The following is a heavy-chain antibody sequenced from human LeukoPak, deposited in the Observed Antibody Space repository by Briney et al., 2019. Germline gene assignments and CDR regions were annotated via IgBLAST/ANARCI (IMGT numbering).Heavy chain of an antibody. D-gene: IGHD2-2*01. J-gene: IGHJ3*02. CDR2: KYYSGSA. CDR3: ATPDCSSISCLDVFNM. Sequence: PSQTLSLTCNVSGVSVRDSRYYWTWIRQHPGKGLEWIGYKYYSGSAKFNPSLKSRLTISIDTSKNQFSLQLRSVTAADTATYYCATPDCSSISCLDVFNMWGQGTRVTVSS. V-gene: IGHV4-31*03. CDR1: GVSVRDSRYY.